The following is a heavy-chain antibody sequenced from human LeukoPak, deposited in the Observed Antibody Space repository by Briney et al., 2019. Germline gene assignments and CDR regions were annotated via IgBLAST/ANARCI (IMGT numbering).Heavy chain of an antibody. V-gene: IGHV3-7*01. CDR1: GFTSSSYW. D-gene: IGHD3-3*01. Sequence: GGSLRLSWAASGFTSSSYWMSWVRQAPGKGLEWVANIKQDGSEKYYVDSVKGRFTISRDNAKNSLYLQMNSLRAEDTAVYYCARDVLEWFADYWGQGTLVTVSS. CDR3: ARDVLEWFADY. CDR2: IKQDGSEK. J-gene: IGHJ4*02.